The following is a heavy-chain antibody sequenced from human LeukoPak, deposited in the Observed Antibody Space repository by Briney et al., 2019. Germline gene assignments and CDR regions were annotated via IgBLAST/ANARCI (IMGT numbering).Heavy chain of an antibody. V-gene: IGHV4-34*01. Sequence: SETLSLTCAVYGVSLRGYYWSWIRRPPGKGLEWIGEINHSGSTTYNPSLKSRVTISVDTSKNQFSLKLSSVTAADTAVYYCASVHQQLALYAYDFWGQGTTVTVSS. D-gene: IGHD6-13*01. CDR1: GVSLRGYY. CDR3: ASVHQQLALYAYDF. CDR2: INHSGST. J-gene: IGHJ3*01.